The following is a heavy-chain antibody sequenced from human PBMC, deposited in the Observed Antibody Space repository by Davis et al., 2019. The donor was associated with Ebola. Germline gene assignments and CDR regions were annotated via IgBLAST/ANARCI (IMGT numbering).Heavy chain of an antibody. D-gene: IGHD4-17*01. Sequence: GESLKISCAASGFTFTAAWMSWVRQAPGKGLEWVSILYSGGSTYYADSVKGRFTISRDNSKNTLYLQMNSLRAEDTAVYYCATTSDYRFDNWGQGTLVTVTS. CDR2: LYSGGST. V-gene: IGHV3-53*01. CDR1: GFTFTAAW. CDR3: ATTSDYRFDN. J-gene: IGHJ4*02.